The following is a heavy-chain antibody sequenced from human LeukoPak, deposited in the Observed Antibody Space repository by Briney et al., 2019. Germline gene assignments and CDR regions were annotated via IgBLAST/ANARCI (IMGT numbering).Heavy chain of an antibody. V-gene: IGHV4-34*01. Sequence: SETLSLTCAVYGGSFSGYYWSWIRQPPGKGLEWIGERNHRGSSYFNPSFESRVTISLDTSRKQFSLNLTSVTAADTAFYYCARGSGSYSGAADYWGQGTLVTVSS. CDR2: RNHRGSS. CDR3: ARGSGSYSGAADY. CDR1: GGSFSGYY. D-gene: IGHD6-19*01. J-gene: IGHJ4*02.